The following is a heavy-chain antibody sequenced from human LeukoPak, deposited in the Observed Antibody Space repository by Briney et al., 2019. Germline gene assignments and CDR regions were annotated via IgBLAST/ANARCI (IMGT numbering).Heavy chain of an antibody. V-gene: IGHV4-34*01. D-gene: IGHD3-22*01. CDR1: GGSFSGYY. CDR3: ARAYYYDSSGYSN. J-gene: IGHJ4*02. Sequence: SETLSLTCAVYGGSFSGYYWSWIRQPPGKGLEWIGEINHSGSTNYNPSLKSRVTISVDTSKNQFSLKLSSVTAADTAVYYCARAYYYDSSGYSNWGQGTLVTVSP. CDR2: INHSGST.